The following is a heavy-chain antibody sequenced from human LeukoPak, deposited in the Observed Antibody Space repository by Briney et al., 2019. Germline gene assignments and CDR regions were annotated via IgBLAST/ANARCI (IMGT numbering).Heavy chain of an antibody. Sequence: GGSLRLSCAGSGFTFSDHWMHWVRQAPGEGLVWVSRINRDGSKKDYADSVKGRFSISRDNAKSTVYLEMNSLRAEDTAVSYCSRSLLGGADHWGQGTLVTVSS. CDR2: INRDGSKK. V-gene: IGHV3-74*01. CDR3: SRSLLGGADH. D-gene: IGHD3-16*01. CDR1: GFTFSDHW. J-gene: IGHJ4*02.